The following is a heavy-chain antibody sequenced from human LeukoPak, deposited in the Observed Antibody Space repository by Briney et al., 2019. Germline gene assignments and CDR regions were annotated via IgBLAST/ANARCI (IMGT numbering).Heavy chain of an antibody. J-gene: IGHJ4*02. CDR3: ARDTYDRGWNGLFDY. CDR2: ISYDGSNK. V-gene: IGHV3-30-3*01. D-gene: IGHD6-19*01. CDR1: GFTFSSYA. Sequence: GGSLRLSCAASGFTFSSYAMHWVRQAPGKGLEWVAVISYDGSNKYYADSVKGRFTISRDNSKNTLYLQMNSLRAEDTAVYYCARDTYDRGWNGLFDYWGQGTLVTVSS.